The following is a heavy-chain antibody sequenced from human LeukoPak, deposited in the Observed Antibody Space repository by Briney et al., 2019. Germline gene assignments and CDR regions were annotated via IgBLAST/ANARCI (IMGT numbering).Heavy chain of an antibody. J-gene: IGHJ4*02. V-gene: IGHV1-8*02. CDR2: MNPNSGNT. D-gene: IGHD6-19*01. Sequence: VASVKVSCKASQYTFTGYYMHWVRQAPGQGLEWMGWMNPNSGNTGYAQKFQGRVTMTRNTSISTAYMELSSLRSEDTAVYYCASLIAVAGTRDYWGQGTLVTVSS. CDR1: QYTFTGYY. CDR3: ASLIAVAGTRDY.